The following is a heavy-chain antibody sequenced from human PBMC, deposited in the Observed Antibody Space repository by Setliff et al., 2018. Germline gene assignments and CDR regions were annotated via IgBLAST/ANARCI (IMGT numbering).Heavy chain of an antibody. V-gene: IGHV5-51*01. J-gene: IGHJ3*02. CDR1: GYSFTNYW. CDR2: IYPGDSDT. D-gene: IGHD3-3*01. Sequence: RGESLKISCKGSGYSFTNYWIGWVRQMPGKGLEWMGIIYPGDSDTRYSPSFQGQVTISADRSISTAYLQWSSLKASDTAMYYCARQAIFGSDAFDIWGQGTMVTVSS. CDR3: ARQAIFGSDAFDI.